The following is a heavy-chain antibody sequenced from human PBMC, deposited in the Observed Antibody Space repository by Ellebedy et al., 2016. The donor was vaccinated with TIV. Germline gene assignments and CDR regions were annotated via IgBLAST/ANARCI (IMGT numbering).Heavy chain of an antibody. CDR1: GFTFSDFA. D-gene: IGHD3-3*02. J-gene: IGHJ4*02. CDR2: ISGDGTIT. CDR3: ATFSRPVY. V-gene: IGHV3-74*01. Sequence: GESLKISCVASGFTFSDFAMTWVLRTPGKGLVWVSRISGDGTITSYADSVKGRFTISRDNAKNMVYLQMNSLRAEDTAVYHCATFSRPVYWGQGTLVTVSP.